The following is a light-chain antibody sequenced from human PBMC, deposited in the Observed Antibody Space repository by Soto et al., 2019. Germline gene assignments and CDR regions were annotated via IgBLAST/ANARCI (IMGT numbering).Light chain of an antibody. V-gene: IGLV1-40*01. J-gene: IGLJ2*01. CDR1: SSNIGAGYD. CDR2: GNS. Sequence: QLVLTQPPSVSGAPGQRVTISCTGSSSNIGAGYDVHWYQQLPGTAPKLPIYGNSNRPSGVPDRFSGSKSGTSASLAITGLQAEDEADYYCQSYDSSLSVVVFGGGTKVTVL. CDR3: QSYDSSLSVVV.